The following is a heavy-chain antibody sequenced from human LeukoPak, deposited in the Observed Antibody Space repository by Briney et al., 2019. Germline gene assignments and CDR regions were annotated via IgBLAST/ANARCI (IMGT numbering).Heavy chain of an antibody. CDR3: ARGLPRFLEWLSQVDYAFDI. CDR1: GFTFSSYS. V-gene: IGHV3-21*01. D-gene: IGHD3-3*01. CDR2: ISSSSSYI. J-gene: IGHJ3*02. Sequence: GGSLRLSCAASGFTFSSYSMNWVRQAPGKGLEWVSSISSSSSYIYYADSVKGRFTISRDNAKNSLYLQMSSLRAEDTAVYYCARGLPRFLEWLSQVDYAFDIWGQGTMVTVSS.